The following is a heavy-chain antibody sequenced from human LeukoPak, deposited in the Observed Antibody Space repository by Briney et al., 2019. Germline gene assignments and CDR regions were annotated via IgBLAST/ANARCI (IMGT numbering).Heavy chain of an antibody. Sequence: SETLSLTCTVSGYSISTGYFWGWIRQPPGKGLEWIGSIYHSGSTYYNPSLKSRVTISVDTSKNHFSLKLSSVTAADTAVYYCVRGHCSGDSCYRAPFDFWGQGTLVTVSS. D-gene: IGHD2-15*01. CDR3: VRGHCSGDSCYRAPFDF. J-gene: IGHJ4*02. V-gene: IGHV4-38-2*02. CDR2: IYHSGST. CDR1: GYSISTGYF.